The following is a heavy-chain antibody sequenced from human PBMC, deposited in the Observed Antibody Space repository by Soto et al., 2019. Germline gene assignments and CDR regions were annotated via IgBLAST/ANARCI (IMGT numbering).Heavy chain of an antibody. J-gene: IGHJ4*02. Sequence: EVQLVETGGGLIQPGGSLRLSCGVSGFSVSDNYMTWVRQAPGKGLEWVSIIYSGGSSFHIDSVKDRFSVSRDTSKNTVFLQMNSLRPEEPAVYYCARRVSSWWYFDLGGKGTQVTVSS. CDR2: IYSGGSS. D-gene: IGHD6-13*01. CDR3: ARRVSSWWYFDL. V-gene: IGHV3-53*02. CDR1: GFSVSDNY.